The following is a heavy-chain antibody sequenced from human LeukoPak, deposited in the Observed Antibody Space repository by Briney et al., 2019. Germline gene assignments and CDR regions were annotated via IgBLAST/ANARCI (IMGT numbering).Heavy chain of an antibody. Sequence: PAGSLRLSCAAAGFTFSSYGLHCVRQAARRVLGWVAFIRDDGNNRYYADSVKGRFTISRDNSKNTLYLQMNSLRTEDTAVYYCAKGTVGAYEIDYWGQGTLVTVSS. CDR1: GFTFSSYG. V-gene: IGHV3-30*02. CDR2: IRDDGNNR. D-gene: IGHD1-26*01. CDR3: AKGTVGAYEIDY. J-gene: IGHJ4*02.